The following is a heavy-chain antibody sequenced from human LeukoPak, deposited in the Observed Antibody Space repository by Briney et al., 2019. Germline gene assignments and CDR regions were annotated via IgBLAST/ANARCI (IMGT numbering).Heavy chain of an antibody. V-gene: IGHV3-30*18. CDR2: TSYDGTNK. CDR3: AKSTRVNSRDYGMDV. J-gene: IGHJ6*02. CDR1: GFFFSSYG. D-gene: IGHD1-7*01. Sequence: GRSLRLSFAASGFFFSSYGMHWVRQAPGKGLEGVAGTSYDGTNKFYGDSVKGRFTISRDNSQNTLCLQMDSLRAEDTAVYYCAKSTRVNSRDYGMDVWGQGTTVTVFS.